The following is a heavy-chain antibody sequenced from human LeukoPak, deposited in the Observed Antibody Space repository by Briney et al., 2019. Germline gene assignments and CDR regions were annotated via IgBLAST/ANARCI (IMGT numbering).Heavy chain of an antibody. CDR3: VRAQRMTTAAPYEFDY. CDR1: GFTFSSYG. Sequence: PGGSLRLSRAASGFTFSSYGMHWVRQAPGKGLEWVAFIRYDGSNKYYADSVKGRFTISRDNSKNTLYLQMNSLRAEDTAVYYCVRAQRMTTAAPYEFDYWGQGTLVTVSS. V-gene: IGHV3-30*02. CDR2: IRYDGSNK. D-gene: IGHD4-11*01. J-gene: IGHJ4*02.